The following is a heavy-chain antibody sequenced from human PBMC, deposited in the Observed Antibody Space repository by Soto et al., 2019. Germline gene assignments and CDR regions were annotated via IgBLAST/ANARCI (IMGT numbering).Heavy chain of an antibody. CDR3: ERRPPYYYYSSGYYYFDY. V-gene: IGHV1-18*01. D-gene: IGHD3-22*01. J-gene: IGHJ4*02. CDR1: GYTFTSYG. CDR2: ISAYNGNT. Sequence: ASVKVSCKASGYTFTSYGISWVRQAPGQGLEWMGWISAYNGNTKYAQKLQGSVTMTTATSTRTAYMELRSLRSDDTAVYYCERRPPYYYYSSGYYYFDYWGQGTLVTVSS.